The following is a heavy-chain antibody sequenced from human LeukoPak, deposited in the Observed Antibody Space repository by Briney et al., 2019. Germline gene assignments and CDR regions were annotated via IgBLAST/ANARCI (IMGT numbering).Heavy chain of an antibody. CDR1: GFTFSSYA. J-gene: IGHJ4*02. Sequence: PGRSLRLSCAASGFTFSSYAMHWVRQAPGKGLEWVAVIPYDGSNKYYADSVKGRFTISRDNSKNTLYLQMNSLRAEDTAVYYCARDSSSWEYDFDYWGQGTLVTVSS. CDR2: IPYDGSNK. CDR3: ARDSSSWEYDFDY. D-gene: IGHD6-13*01. V-gene: IGHV3-30*04.